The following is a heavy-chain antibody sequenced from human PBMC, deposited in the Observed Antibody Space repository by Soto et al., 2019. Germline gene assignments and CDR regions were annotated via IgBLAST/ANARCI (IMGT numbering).Heavy chain of an antibody. J-gene: IGHJ4*02. D-gene: IGHD3-10*01. CDR3: ARRHYSGSD. Sequence: EVQLVESGGDLVQPGGSLRLSCAASGFTVSSNYMTWVRQAPGQGLECISIIYSGGSTFYADSVKGRFIISRDNSKNTLLLQMNSLRADDTAVYYCARRHYSGSDWGQGTLVTVSS. V-gene: IGHV3-66*04. CDR1: GFTVSSNY. CDR2: IYSGGST.